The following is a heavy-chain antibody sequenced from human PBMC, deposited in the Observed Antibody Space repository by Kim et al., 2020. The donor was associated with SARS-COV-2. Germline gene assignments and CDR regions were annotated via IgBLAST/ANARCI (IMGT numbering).Heavy chain of an antibody. V-gene: IGHV3-11*06. D-gene: IGHD2-15*01. Sequence: RFTISRDNAKNSLYLQMNSLRAEDTAVYYCARDIRYCSGGSCYPAVYFDYWGQGTLVTVSS. CDR3: ARDIRYCSGGSCYPAVYFDY. J-gene: IGHJ4*02.